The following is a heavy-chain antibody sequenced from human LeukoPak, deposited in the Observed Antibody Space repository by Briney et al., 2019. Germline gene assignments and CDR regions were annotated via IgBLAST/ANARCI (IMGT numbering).Heavy chain of an antibody. CDR3: ARDGDCGDTHFDY. J-gene: IGHJ4*02. Sequence: GGSLRLSCAASGFTVSSNYMSWVRQAPGKGLEWVANIKQDGSEKYYVDSVKGRFTISRDNAKNSLYLQMNCLRAEDTAVYYCARDGDCGDTHFDYWGQGTLVTVSS. V-gene: IGHV3-7*04. D-gene: IGHD4-17*01. CDR1: GFTVSSNY. CDR2: IKQDGSEK.